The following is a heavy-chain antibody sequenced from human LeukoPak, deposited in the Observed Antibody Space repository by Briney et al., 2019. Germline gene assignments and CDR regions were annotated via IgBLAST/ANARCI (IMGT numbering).Heavy chain of an antibody. Sequence: GESLKISCKSSGYSFTNYWISWVRQMPGKGLEWMGRIDPSDSYTKYSPSFQGHVTISADKSISTAYLQWSSLKASDTAMYYCARHQGVGATDYWGQGTLVTVSS. CDR2: IDPSDSYT. CDR3: ARHQGVGATDY. V-gene: IGHV5-10-1*01. CDR1: GYSFTNYW. J-gene: IGHJ4*02. D-gene: IGHD1-26*01.